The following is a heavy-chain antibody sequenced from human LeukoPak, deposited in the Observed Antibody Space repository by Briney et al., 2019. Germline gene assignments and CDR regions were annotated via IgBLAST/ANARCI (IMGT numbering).Heavy chain of an antibody. V-gene: IGHV3-21*01. CDR2: ISSSSSYI. CDR1: GFTFSSYS. CDR3: ARCSRSGTDAFDI. Sequence: GGSLRLSCAASGFTFSSYSMNWVRQAPGKGLEWVSSISSSSSYIYYADSVKGRFTISRDNAKNSLYLQMNSLRAEDTAVYYCARCSRSGTDAFDIWGQGTMVTVSS. D-gene: IGHD2-2*01. J-gene: IGHJ3*02.